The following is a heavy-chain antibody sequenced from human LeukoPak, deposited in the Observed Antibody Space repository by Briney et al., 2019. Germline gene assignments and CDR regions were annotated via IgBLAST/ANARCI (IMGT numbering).Heavy chain of an antibody. V-gene: IGHV3-11*01. Sequence: GGSLRLPCAASGFTFSDYYMNWIRQAPGKGLEWVSYISSSGSSIYYADSVKGRFTISRDNAKNSLYLQMTSLRAEDTAVYYCATASSITAAGTFQHWGQGTLVTVSS. CDR3: ATASSITAAGTFQH. CDR2: ISSSGSSI. D-gene: IGHD6-13*01. CDR1: GFTFSDYY. J-gene: IGHJ1*01.